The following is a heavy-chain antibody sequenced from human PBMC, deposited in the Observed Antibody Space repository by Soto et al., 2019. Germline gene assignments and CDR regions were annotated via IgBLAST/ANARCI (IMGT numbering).Heavy chain of an antibody. CDR1: YGSISSGGYY. Sequence: SETLSLTCPVSYGSISSGGYYWSWIRQHPGKGLEWIGYIYYSGSTYYNPSLKSRVTISVDTSKNQFSLKLSSVTAADTAVYYCARDKITGLFDYWGQGTLVTVSS. J-gene: IGHJ4*02. V-gene: IGHV4-31*03. D-gene: IGHD2-8*02. CDR3: ARDKITGLFDY. CDR2: IYYSGST.